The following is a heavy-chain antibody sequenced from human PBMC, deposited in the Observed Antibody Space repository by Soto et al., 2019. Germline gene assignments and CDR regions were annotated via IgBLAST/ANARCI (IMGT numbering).Heavy chain of an antibody. J-gene: IGHJ6*02. CDR2: ISGSGGST. Sequence: LRLSCEASGLTFSSFAMSWVRQAPGKGLEWVSGISGSGGSTYHADSVKGRFIISRDNSKNMLYLQMNSVRAEDTAVYYCAKGHSSSPSPQYYYYGLDVWGPGTTVTVSS. V-gene: IGHV3-23*01. CDR3: AKGHSSSPSPQYYYYGLDV. D-gene: IGHD6-13*01. CDR1: GLTFSSFA.